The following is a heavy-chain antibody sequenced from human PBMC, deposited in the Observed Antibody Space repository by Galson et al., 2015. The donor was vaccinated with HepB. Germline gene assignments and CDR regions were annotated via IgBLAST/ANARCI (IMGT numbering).Heavy chain of an antibody. V-gene: IGHV5-51*01. CDR1: GYNFAIYW. CDR3: ARQDGNGLYYFDD. CDR2: IYPGDSDT. D-gene: IGHD1-14*01. J-gene: IGHJ4*02. Sequence: QSGAEVKKPGESLKLSCQGSGYNFAIYWIAWLRQMPGKGLEWMGVIYPGDSDTRYSPSFQGQVTISADKSINTAYLQWSSLEASDTAVFCCARQDGNGLYYFDDWGQGTLVTVSS.